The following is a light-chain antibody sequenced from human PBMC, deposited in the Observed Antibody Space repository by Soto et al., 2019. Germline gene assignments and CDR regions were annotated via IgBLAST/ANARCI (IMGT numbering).Light chain of an antibody. CDR2: WAS. CDR3: QQYYSTPLT. Sequence: DIVMTQSPDSLAVSLGESSTINCKSSQSVLFSSNSKNYLAWYQIKPGQPPKLLIYWASTRESGVPDRFSGSGSGTDFTLTISSLQAEDVAVYYCQQYYSTPLTFGGGTKVEIK. V-gene: IGKV4-1*01. CDR1: QSVLFSSNSKNY. J-gene: IGKJ4*01.